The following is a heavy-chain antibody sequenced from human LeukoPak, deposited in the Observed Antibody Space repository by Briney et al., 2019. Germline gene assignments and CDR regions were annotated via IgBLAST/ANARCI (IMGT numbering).Heavy chain of an antibody. V-gene: IGHV3-49*03. J-gene: IGHJ4*02. Sequence: GGSLRLSCIVSGFTFGDYAMSWFRQAPGKGLEWVGLIRSKAYGGTTEYAASVKGRFSISRDDSKSIAYLQMNSLKTEDTAMYYCTRKFPMQPMDYWGQGTLVTVSS. D-gene: IGHD6-13*01. CDR2: IRSKAYGGTT. CDR3: TRKFPMQPMDY. CDR1: GFTFGDYA.